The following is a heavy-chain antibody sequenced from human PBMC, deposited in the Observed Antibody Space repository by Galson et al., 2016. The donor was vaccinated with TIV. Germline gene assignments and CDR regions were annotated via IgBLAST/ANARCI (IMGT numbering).Heavy chain of an antibody. CDR2: INGYNNNT. J-gene: IGHJ4*02. D-gene: IGHD1-20*01. V-gene: IGHV1-18*01. CDR1: GYNFINYY. CDR3: ARVVGTVITQKSFDF. Sequence: QSGAEVKKPGASVKVSCKASGYNFINYYITWVRQAPGQGLEWIGWINGYNNNTNYTVNFQGRLTMTTDTFTSTAYLELRSLRSDDTAVYYRARVVGTVITQKSFDFWGQGTPVTVSS.